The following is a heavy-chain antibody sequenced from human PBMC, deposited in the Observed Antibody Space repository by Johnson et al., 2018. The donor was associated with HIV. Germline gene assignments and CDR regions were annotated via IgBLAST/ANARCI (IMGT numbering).Heavy chain of an antibody. J-gene: IGHJ3*02. CDR2: INRDGSST. Sequence: MLLVESGGGVVRPGGSLRLSCAASGFTFDDYGMSWVRQAPGKGLEWVSRINRDGSSTSYADSVKVRFTISRENAKNTLYLQMNSLRAEDTAVYYCARDAGGGRIVVDYDAFDIWGQGTMVTVSS. D-gene: IGHD3-22*01. CDR1: GFTFDDYG. V-gene: IGHV3-20*04. CDR3: ARDAGGGRIVVDYDAFDI.